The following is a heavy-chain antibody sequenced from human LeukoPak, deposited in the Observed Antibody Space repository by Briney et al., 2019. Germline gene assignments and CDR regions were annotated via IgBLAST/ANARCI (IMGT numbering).Heavy chain of an antibody. CDR3: ARVGYDSSGYYDYFDY. Sequence: ASVKVSCKASGYTFTGYYMHWVRQAPGQGLERMGRINPNSGGTNYAQKFQGRVTMTRDTSISTAYMELSRLRSDDTAVYYCARVGYDSSGYYDYFDYWGQGTLVTVSS. CDR2: INPNSGGT. V-gene: IGHV1-2*06. D-gene: IGHD3-22*01. J-gene: IGHJ4*02. CDR1: GYTFTGYY.